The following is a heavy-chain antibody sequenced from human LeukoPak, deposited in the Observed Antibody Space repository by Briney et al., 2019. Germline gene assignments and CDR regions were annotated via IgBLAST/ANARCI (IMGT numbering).Heavy chain of an antibody. J-gene: IGHJ4*02. CDR2: ISGSGGST. V-gene: IGHV3-23*01. CDR3: ARGTLGKQWLALDY. Sequence: GGSLRLSCAASGFPFSSYAMSWVRQAPGKGLEWVSAISGSGGSTYYVDSVKGRFTISRDSSKNTLYLRMNSLRVEDTAVYYCARGTLGKQWLALDYWGQGTLVTVSS. D-gene: IGHD6-19*01. CDR1: GFPFSSYA.